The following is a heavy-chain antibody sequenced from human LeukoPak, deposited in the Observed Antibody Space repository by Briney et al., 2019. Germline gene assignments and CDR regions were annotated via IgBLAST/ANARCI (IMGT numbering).Heavy chain of an antibody. CDR3: ASTTYYYDSSGYYFLDY. CDR1: GDSISSYY. V-gene: IGHV4-4*07. J-gene: IGHJ4*02. Sequence: SETLSLICTVSGDSISSYYWSWIRQPAGKGLEWIGRIYTSGSTNYNPSLKNRVTMSVDTSKNQFSLKLSSVTAADTAVYYCASTTYYYDSSGYYFLDYWGQGTPVTVSS. CDR2: IYTSGST. D-gene: IGHD3-22*01.